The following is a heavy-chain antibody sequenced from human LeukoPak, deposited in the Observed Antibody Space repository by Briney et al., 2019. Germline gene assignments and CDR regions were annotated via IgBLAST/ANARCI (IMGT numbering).Heavy chain of an antibody. J-gene: IGHJ4*02. CDR3: ASSLYDILTGSYHQYDDY. V-gene: IGHV3-7*01. CDR2: INQDGGEK. Sequence: GGSLRLSCEASGFTFNSHWMTWVRQAPGKGLEWVANINQDGGEKYYVDSVKGRFTISRDNAKNSLSLQMNSLRAEDTAVYYCASSLYDILTGSYHQYDDYWGQGTLVTVSS. D-gene: IGHD3-9*01. CDR1: GFTFNSHW.